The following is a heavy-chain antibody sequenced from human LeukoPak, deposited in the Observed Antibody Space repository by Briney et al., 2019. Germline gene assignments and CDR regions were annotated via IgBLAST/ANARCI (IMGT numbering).Heavy chain of an antibody. CDR2: IAFDDTDR. CDR1: GFIFGDYA. CDR3: TNSDDYGDY. V-gene: IGHV3-30*04. J-gene: IGHJ4*02. Sequence: PGGSLRLSCAASGFIFGDYAMHWVRQAPGKGLEWVAAIAFDDTDRYYIDSVKGRFTTSRDDSKNTLYLHMTSLRAEDTAVYYCTNSDDYGDYWGQGTLVTVSS.